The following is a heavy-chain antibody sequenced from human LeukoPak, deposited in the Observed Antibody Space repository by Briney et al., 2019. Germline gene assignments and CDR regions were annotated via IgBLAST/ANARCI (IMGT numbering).Heavy chain of an antibody. V-gene: IGHV4-39*01. CDR2: IYYSGTT. CDR3: ARSYCSTSSCYHNWFDS. J-gene: IGHJ5*01. CDR1: GGSIGSSSYY. D-gene: IGHD2-2*01. Sequence: SETLSLTCTVSGGSIGSSSYYWGWMRQPPGKGLEWIGRIYYSGTTYYNPSLKSRVTISVDTSKHQFSLKLSSVTAADTAVYYCARSYCSTSSCYHNWFDSWGQGTLVTVSS.